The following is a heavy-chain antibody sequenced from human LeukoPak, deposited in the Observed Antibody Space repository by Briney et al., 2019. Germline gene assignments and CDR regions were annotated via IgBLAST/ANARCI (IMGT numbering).Heavy chain of an antibody. Sequence: GGSLRLSCAASKFTFSCYSMNWVRQAPGKGLEWVASINSRSRYIYYADSVKGRFTISRDNAKNSLYLQMNSLRAEDTAMYYCAGVMLVEAKGFHAFDIWGQGTMVTVSS. CDR1: KFTFSCYS. D-gene: IGHD1-26*01. CDR2: INSRSRYI. CDR3: AGVMLVEAKGFHAFDI. J-gene: IGHJ3*02. V-gene: IGHV3-21*01.